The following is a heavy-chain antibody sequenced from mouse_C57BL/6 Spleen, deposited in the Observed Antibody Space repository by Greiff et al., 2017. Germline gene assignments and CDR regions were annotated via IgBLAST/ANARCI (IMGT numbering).Heavy chain of an antibody. CDR1: GFNIKDYY. Sequence: VQLQQSGAELVRPGASVKLSCTASGFNIKDYYMHWVKQRPEQGLEWIGRIDPEDGDTAYAPKFQGKATMTADTSSNTAYLQLSSRTSEDTAVYYCTGGGSSGPFAYGGQGTLVTVSA. V-gene: IGHV14-1*01. D-gene: IGHD3-2*02. CDR3: TGGGSSGPFAY. CDR2: IDPEDGDT. J-gene: IGHJ3*01.